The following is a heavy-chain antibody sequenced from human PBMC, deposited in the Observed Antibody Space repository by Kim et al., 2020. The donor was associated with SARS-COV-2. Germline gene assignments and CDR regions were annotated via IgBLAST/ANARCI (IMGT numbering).Heavy chain of an antibody. D-gene: IGHD6-19*01. CDR1: GFTFSSYW. CDR2: IKQDGSEK. V-gene: IGHV3-7*01. CDR3: ASYSSGWYSLYYYYGMDV. Sequence: GGSLRLSCAASGFTFSSYWMSWVRQAPGKGLEWVANIKQDGSEKYYVDSVKGRFTISRDNAKNSLYLQMNSLRAEDTAVYYCASYSSGWYSLYYYYGMDVWGQGTTVTVSS. J-gene: IGHJ6*02.